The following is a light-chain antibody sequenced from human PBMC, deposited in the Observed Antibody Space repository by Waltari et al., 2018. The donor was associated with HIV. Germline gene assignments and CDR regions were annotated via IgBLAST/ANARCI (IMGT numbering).Light chain of an antibody. CDR1: SSNIGNDN. CDR3: VGWDGSLSGYV. J-gene: IGLJ1*01. Sequence: QSVLTQPPSASGTPGQTVTISCSGSSSNIGNDNVYWYQQLPGMTPKLLIYKNYQRPSGGPDRCAGSKSGTSAAPAISGLRSEDEADYYCVGWDGSLSGYVFGAGTKVTVL. CDR2: KNY. V-gene: IGLV1-47*01.